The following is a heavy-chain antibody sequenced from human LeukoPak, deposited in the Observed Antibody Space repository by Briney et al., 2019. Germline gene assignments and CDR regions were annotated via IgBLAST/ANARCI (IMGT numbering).Heavy chain of an antibody. CDR1: GYTCTSYY. V-gene: IGHV1-46*01. CDR2: INPSGGST. J-gene: IGHJ4*02. Sequence: ASVKVSCKASGYTCTSYYMHWVRQAPGQGLEWMGIINPSGGSTSYAQKFQGRVTMTRDTSTSTVYMELSSLRSEDTAVYYCARDSSGSETNPRHYFDYWGQGTLVTVSS. CDR3: ARDSSGSETNPRHYFDY. D-gene: IGHD6-19*01.